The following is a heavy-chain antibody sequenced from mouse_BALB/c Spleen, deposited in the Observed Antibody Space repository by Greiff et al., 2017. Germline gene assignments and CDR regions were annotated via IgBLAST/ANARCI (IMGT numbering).Heavy chain of an antibody. V-gene: IGHV1-9*01. Sequence: QVQLQQSGAELMKPGASVKISCKATGYTFSSYWIEWVKQRPGHGLEWIGEILPGSGSTNYNEKFKGKATFTADTSSNTAYMQLSSLTSEDSAVYYCARVGGNYRGYYWGQGTTLTVSS. CDR2: ILPGSGST. J-gene: IGHJ2*01. D-gene: IGHD2-1*01. CDR3: ARVGGNYRGYY. CDR1: GYTFSSYW.